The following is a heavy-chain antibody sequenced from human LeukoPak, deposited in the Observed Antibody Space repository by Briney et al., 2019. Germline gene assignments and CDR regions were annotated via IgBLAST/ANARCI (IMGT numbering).Heavy chain of an antibody. CDR2: IGTAGDP. V-gene: IGHV3-13*05. J-gene: IGHJ3*02. CDR1: GFTFSSYD. CDR3: ARSDLGDAFDI. D-gene: IGHD3-10*01. Sequence: GGSLRLSCAASGFTFSSYDMRWVRQATGKGLEWVSAIGTAGDPYYPGSVKGRFTISRENAKNSLYLQMNSLRAGDTAVYYCARSDLGDAFDIWGQGTMVTVSS.